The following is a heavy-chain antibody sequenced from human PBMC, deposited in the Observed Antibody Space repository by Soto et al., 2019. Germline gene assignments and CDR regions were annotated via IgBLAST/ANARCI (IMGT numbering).Heavy chain of an antibody. J-gene: IGHJ4*02. CDR2: ILYDGDDK. Sequence: QVHLVESGGGVVQPGRSLRLSCAVSGFNFSDYGMHWVRQAPGKGLEWVAVILYDGDDKYYDDSVKGRFTISRANSKNTLYLQTTCLRAEDTAVYYCASDPEGIAVASVDYWGQGILVTVSS. V-gene: IGHV3-30*03. CDR3: ASDPEGIAVASVDY. CDR1: GFNFSDYG. D-gene: IGHD6-19*01.